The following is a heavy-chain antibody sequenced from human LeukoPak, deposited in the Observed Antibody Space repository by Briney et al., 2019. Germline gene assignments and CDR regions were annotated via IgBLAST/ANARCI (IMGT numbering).Heavy chain of an antibody. Sequence: GGSLRLSCAASGFTFSSYGMHWVRQAPGKGLEWVAFIRFDGSNKHYADSVKGRFTISRDNSKNTLYLQMNSLRAEDTAVYYCAKEGGYCSSTSCYRYYYMDVWGKGTTVTVSS. V-gene: IGHV3-30*02. CDR1: GFTFSSYG. J-gene: IGHJ6*03. CDR3: AKEGGYCSSTSCYRYYYMDV. D-gene: IGHD2-2*01. CDR2: IRFDGSNK.